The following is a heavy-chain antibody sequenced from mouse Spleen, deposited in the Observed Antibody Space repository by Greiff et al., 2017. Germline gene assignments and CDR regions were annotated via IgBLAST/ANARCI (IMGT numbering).Heavy chain of an antibody. Sequence: EVQLQQSGPELVKPGASVKISCKASGYSFTGYCMNWVKQSPEKSLEWIGEINPSTGGTTYNQKFKAKATLTVDKSSSTAYMQLKSLTSEDSAVYYCARWLLNWYFDVWGAGTTVTVSS. CDR2: INPSTGGT. V-gene: IGHV1-42*01. D-gene: IGHD2-3*01. J-gene: IGHJ1*01. CDR1: GYSFTGYC. CDR3: ARWLLNWYFDV.